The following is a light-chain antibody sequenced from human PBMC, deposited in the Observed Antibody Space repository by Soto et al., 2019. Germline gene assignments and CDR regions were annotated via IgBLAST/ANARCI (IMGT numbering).Light chain of an antibody. CDR1: SSDFGGYNY. J-gene: IGLJ2*01. Sequence: QSALTQPASVSGSPGQSITISCTGTSSDFGGYNYVSWYQHHPGKAPKLMIYDVSNRPSGVSNRFSGSKSGNPASLTISGLQAEDESDYYCSSYSRSSTLDVVFGGGTKLTVL. V-gene: IGLV2-14*03. CDR2: DVS. CDR3: SSYSRSSTLDVV.